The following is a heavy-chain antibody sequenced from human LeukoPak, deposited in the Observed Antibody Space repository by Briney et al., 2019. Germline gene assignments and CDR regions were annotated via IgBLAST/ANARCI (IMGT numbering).Heavy chain of an antibody. CDR3: IKDRIGTWSFDH. J-gene: IGHJ4*02. V-gene: IGHV3-64D*06. Sequence: GGSLRLSCSASGFTFSGHFMHWVRQAPGKGLEYVSSISINGDKTYYAESVEGRFTISRDNSKNTLYLQLSSLRVEDTAVYYCIKDRIGTWSFDHWGQGTLLTVSP. CDR1: GFTFSGHF. CDR2: ISINGDKT. D-gene: IGHD1-26*01.